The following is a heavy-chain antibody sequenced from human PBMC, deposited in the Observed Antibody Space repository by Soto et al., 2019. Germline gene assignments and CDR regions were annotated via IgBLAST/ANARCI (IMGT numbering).Heavy chain of an antibody. CDR3: ARVKPLTMVRGVIITNYYFDY. V-gene: IGHV4-31*11. CDR2: IYYSGST. Sequence: LSETCGVADGSISSGGYSCIRIRQPPGKGLEWIGYIYYSGSTYYNPSLKSRVTISVDTSKNQFSLKLSSVTAADTAVYYCARVKPLTMVRGVIITNYYFDYWGQGTLVTVSS. J-gene: IGHJ4*02. CDR1: DGSISSGGYS. D-gene: IGHD3-10*01.